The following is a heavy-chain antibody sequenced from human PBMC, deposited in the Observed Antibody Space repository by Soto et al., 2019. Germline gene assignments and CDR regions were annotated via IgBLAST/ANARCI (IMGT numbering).Heavy chain of an antibody. CDR2: ISGSGGST. CDR3: AKDLRANSWITMIAQPAGGKKYDAFDI. J-gene: IGHJ3*02. CDR1: GFTFSSYA. D-gene: IGHD3-22*01. V-gene: IGHV3-23*01. Sequence: GGSLRLSCAASGFTFSSYAMSWVRQAPGKGLEWVSAISGSGGSTYYADSVKGRFTISRDNSKNTLYLQMNSLRAEDTAVYYCAKDLRANSWITMIAQPAGGKKYDAFDIWGQGTMVTVSS.